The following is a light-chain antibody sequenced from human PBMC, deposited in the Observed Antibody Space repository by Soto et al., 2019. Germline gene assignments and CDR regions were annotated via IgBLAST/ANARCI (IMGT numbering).Light chain of an antibody. CDR2: DAS. Sequence: EIVLIQSPATLSLSPGERATLSCRASQSVSSYLAWYQQKPGQAPRLLIYDASNRATGIPARFSGSGSGTDFTLTISSLEPEEFAIYYCQQRGNWPPVTFGGGTKVEIK. J-gene: IGKJ4*01. CDR1: QSVSSY. V-gene: IGKV3-11*01. CDR3: QQRGNWPPVT.